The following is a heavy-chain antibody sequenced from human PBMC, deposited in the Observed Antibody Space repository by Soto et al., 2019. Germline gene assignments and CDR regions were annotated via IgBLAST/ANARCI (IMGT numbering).Heavy chain of an antibody. D-gene: IGHD6-13*01. CDR1: GFTVSSNN. J-gene: IGHJ6*03. CDR3: ATGYSSRWFNMNV. V-gene: IGHV3-66*01. CDR2: IYSGGST. Sequence: ESGGGLVQPGGSLRLSCAASGFTVSSNNMNWVRQAPVKGLEWVSTIYSGGSTYYADSVKGRFTISRDNSKNTLYLQMNSLRAEDTAVFYCATGYSSRWFNMNVWGKGTTVTVS.